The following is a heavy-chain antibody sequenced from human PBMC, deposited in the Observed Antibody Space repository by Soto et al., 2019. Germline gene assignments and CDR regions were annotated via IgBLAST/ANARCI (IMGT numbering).Heavy chain of an antibody. V-gene: IGHV1-69*02. CDR2: IIPILGIA. J-gene: IGHJ4*02. D-gene: IGHD6-13*01. CDR3: ARWGGPYSSSWYSDY. CDR1: GGTFSSYT. Sequence: ASVKVSCKASGGTFSSYTISWVRQAPGQGLEWMGRIIPILGIANYAQKFQGRVTITADKSTSTAYMELSSLRSEDTAVYYCARWGGPYSSSWYSDYWGQGTLVTVSS.